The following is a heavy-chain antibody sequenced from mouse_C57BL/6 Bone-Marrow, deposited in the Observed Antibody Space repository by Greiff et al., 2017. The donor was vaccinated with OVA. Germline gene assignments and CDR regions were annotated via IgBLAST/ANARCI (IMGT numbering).Heavy chain of an antibody. Sequence: EVHLVESGGGLVQPGGSLKLSCAASGFTFSDYYMYWVRQTPEKRLEWVAYISNGGGSTYYPDTVKGRFTISRDNAKNTLYLQMSRLKSEDTAMYYCARHFYYGSSVYAMDYWGQGTSVTVSS. D-gene: IGHD1-1*01. CDR3: ARHFYYGSSVYAMDY. CDR2: ISNGGGST. J-gene: IGHJ4*01. CDR1: GFTFSDYY. V-gene: IGHV5-12*01.